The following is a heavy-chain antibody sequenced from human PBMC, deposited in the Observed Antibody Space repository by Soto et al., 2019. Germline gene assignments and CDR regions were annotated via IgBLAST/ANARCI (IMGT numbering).Heavy chain of an antibody. CDR3: ARAILVLYGMDV. V-gene: IGHV3-33*01. CDR2: IWYDGSNK. CDR1: GFTFSSYG. J-gene: IGHJ6*02. Sequence: QVQLVESGGGVVQPGRSLRLSCAASGFTFSSYGMHWVRQAPGKGLEWVAVIWYDGSNKYYADSVKGRFTISRDNSKNTLYLQMNSLRAEDTAVYYAARAILVLYGMDVWGQGTTVTVSS. D-gene: IGHD2-15*01.